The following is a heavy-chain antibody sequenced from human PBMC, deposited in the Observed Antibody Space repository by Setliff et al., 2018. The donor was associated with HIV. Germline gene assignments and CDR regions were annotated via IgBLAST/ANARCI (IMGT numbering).Heavy chain of an antibody. D-gene: IGHD3-10*01. V-gene: IGHV4-34*09. Sequence: SETLSLTCTVSGDTDFYWNWIRQPPGKGLEWIGEINHSGSTNYNRSLKSRVTISVDTSKNQFSLKLSSVTAADTAVYYCARDRYAGEIDYWGQGTLVTVSS. CDR1: GDTDFY. CDR2: INHSGST. CDR3: ARDRYAGEIDY. J-gene: IGHJ4*02.